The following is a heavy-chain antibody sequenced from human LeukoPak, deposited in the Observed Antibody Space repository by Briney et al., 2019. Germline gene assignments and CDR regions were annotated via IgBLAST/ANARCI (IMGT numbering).Heavy chain of an antibody. D-gene: IGHD2-15*01. CDR1: GYTFTSYG. J-gene: IGHJ4*02. CDR2: INPNSGGT. V-gene: IGHV1-2*02. CDR3: ARTLGVAAIDY. Sequence: ASVKVSCKASGYTFTSYGISWVRQAPGQGLEWMGWINPNSGGTNYAQKFQGRVTMTRDTSISTAYMELSRLRSDDTAVYYCARTLGVAAIDYWGQGTLVTVSS.